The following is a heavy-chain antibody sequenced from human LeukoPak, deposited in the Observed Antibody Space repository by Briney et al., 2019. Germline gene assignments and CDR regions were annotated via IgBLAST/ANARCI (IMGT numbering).Heavy chain of an antibody. V-gene: IGHV1-2*02. CDR2: INPNSGGT. J-gene: IGHJ5*02. CDR3: ARGSHFDWLLSRITNWFDP. D-gene: IGHD3-9*01. Sequence: RASVKVSCKASGYTFTGYYMHWVRQAPGQGLERMGWINPNSGGTNYAQKFQGRVTMTRDTSISTAYMELSRLRSDDTAVYYCARGSHFDWLLSRITNWFDPWGQGTLVTVSS. CDR1: GYTFTGYY.